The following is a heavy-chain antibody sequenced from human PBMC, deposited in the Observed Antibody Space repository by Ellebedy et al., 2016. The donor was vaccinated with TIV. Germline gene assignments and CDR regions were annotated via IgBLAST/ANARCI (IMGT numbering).Heavy chain of an antibody. CDR2: ISSSGSTI. CDR1: GFTFSSYE. V-gene: IGHV3-48*03. J-gene: IGHJ4*02. Sequence: GESLKIYCAASGFTFSSYEMNWVRQAPGKGLEWVSYISSSGSTIYYADSVKGRFTISRDNAKNSLYLQMNSLRAEDTAVYYCARGLLLLWFGEFDYWGQGTLVTVSS. D-gene: IGHD3-10*01. CDR3: ARGLLLLWFGEFDY.